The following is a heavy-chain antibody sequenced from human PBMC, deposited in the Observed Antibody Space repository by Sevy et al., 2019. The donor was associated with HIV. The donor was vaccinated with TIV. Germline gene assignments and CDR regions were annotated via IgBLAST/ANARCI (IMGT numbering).Heavy chain of an antibody. D-gene: IGHD3-16*01. J-gene: IGHJ4*02. CDR3: AKDLREPSPIYYFDY. CDR2: ISGSGGST. CDR1: GFTFSSYA. Sequence: GGSLRLSCAASGFTFSSYAMSWVRLAPGKGLEWVSAISGSGGSTYYADSVKGRFTISRDNSKNTLYLQMNSLRAEDTAVYYCAKDLREPSPIYYFDYWGQGTLVTVSS. V-gene: IGHV3-23*01.